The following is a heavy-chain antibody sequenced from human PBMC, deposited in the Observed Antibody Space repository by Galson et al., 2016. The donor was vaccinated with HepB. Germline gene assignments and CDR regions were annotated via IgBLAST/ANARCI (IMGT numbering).Heavy chain of an antibody. CDR1: GLSLSTTEVG. CDR3: AHRRGSGSPWAYGASDI. D-gene: IGHD1-26*01. Sequence: APVKPTQTLTLTCTFSGLSLSTTEVGVGWIRQPPGKALEWLALKYWDDDKYYNPSLKTRLIITKDTSKNQVVLTMTNMDPVDTATYYCAHRRGSGSPWAYGASDIWGQGTMVTVSS. J-gene: IGHJ3*02. V-gene: IGHV2-5*02. CDR2: KYWDDDK.